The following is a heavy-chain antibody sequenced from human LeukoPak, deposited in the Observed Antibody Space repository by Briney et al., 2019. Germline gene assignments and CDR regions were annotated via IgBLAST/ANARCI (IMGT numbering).Heavy chain of an antibody. CDR3: ARDPGWFGELSPPGFDP. J-gene: IGHJ5*02. D-gene: IGHD3-10*01. Sequence: SETLSLTCTVSGGSISSGDYYWSWIRQPPGKGLEWIGYIYYSGSTYYNPSLKSRVTISVDTSKNQFSLKLSSVTAADTAVYYCARDPGWFGELSPPGFDPWGQGTLVTVSS. CDR2: IYYSGST. CDR1: GGSISSGDYY. V-gene: IGHV4-30-4*01.